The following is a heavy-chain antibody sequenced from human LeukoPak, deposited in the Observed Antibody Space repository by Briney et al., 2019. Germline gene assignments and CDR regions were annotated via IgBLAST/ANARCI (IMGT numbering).Heavy chain of an antibody. CDR1: GFTFSSYA. D-gene: IGHD3-3*01. J-gene: IGHJ4*02. CDR3: ARDSSIFGVVIPLGY. CDR2: ISYDGSNK. V-gene: IGHV3-30-3*01. Sequence: GRSLRLSCAASGFTFSSYAMHWVRQAPGKGLEWVAVISYDGSNKYYADSVKGRFTISRDNSKNTLYLQMNSLRAEDTAVYYCARDSSIFGVVIPLGYWGQGTLVTVSS.